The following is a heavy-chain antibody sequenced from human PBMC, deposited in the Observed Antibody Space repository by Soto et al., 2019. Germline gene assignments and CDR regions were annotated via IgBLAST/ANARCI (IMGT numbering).Heavy chain of an antibody. CDR1: GGSFSGYY. Sequence: QVQLQQWGAGLLKPSETLSLTCAVSGGSFSGYYWSWIRQSPGKGLEWIGDINHSGGTNYNPSLKSRVTISGDTSRSQFSLRLSSVTAADTAVYYCARDGGYGDYEYSWFDPWGQGTLVTVSS. V-gene: IGHV4-34*01. CDR3: ARDGGYGDYEYSWFDP. D-gene: IGHD4-17*01. CDR2: INHSGGT. J-gene: IGHJ5*02.